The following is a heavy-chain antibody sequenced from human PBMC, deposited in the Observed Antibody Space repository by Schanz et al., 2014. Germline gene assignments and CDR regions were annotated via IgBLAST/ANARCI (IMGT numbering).Heavy chain of an antibody. V-gene: IGHV3-23*01. D-gene: IGHD6-13*01. CDR1: GFTFSSYA. J-gene: IGHJ4*01. CDR2: LSGSGGST. CDR3: AREQIMAAAGLVDY. Sequence: EVQLLESGGGLVQPGGSLRLSCAASGFTFSSYAMSWVHQAPGKGLEWVSALSGSGGSTYYADSVKGRFTISRDNSKNTLYLQMNSLRAEDTAVYYCAREQIMAAAGLVDYWGHGTLVTVSS.